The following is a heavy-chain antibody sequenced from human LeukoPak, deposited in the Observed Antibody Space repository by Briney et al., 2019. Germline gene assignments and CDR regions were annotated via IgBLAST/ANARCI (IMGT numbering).Heavy chain of an antibody. J-gene: IGHJ4*02. V-gene: IGHV4-38-2*02. CDR3: ARDWGGYYDSSGL. D-gene: IGHD3-22*01. CDR2: MYHSGST. CDR1: GYSIISGYY. Sequence: SETLSLTCSVSGYSIISGYYWGWIRQPPGKGLEWIGNMYHSGSTYYNPSLKSRVTISVDTSKNQFSLKLSSVTAADTAVYYCARDWGGYYDSSGLWGQGTLVTVSS.